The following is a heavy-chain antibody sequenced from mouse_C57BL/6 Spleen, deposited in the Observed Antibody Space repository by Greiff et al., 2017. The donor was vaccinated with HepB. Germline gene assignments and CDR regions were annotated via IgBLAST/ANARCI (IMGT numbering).Heavy chain of an antibody. J-gene: IGHJ3*01. CDR2: IDPSDSYT. D-gene: IGHD2-10*02. CDR1: GYTFTSYW. Sequence: QVQLQQSGAELVMPGASVKLSCKASGYTFTSYWMHWVKQRPGQGLEWIGEIDPSDSYTNYNQKFKGKSTLTVDKSSSTAYMQLSSLTSEDSAVYYCARGDPYGNDPAYWGQGTLVTVSA. CDR3: ARGDPYGNDPAY. V-gene: IGHV1-69*01.